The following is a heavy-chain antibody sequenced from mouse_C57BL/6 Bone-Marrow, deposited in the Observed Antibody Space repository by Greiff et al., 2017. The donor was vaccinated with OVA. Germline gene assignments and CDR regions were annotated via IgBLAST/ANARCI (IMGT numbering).Heavy chain of an antibody. CDR3: ARGGVAY. Sequence: DVKLVESGGDLVKPGGSLKLSCAASGFTFSSYGMSWVRQTPDKRLEWVATISSGGSYTYYPDSVKGRFTISRDNAKNTLYLQMSSLKSEDTAMYYCARGGVAYWGQGTLVTVSA. CDR1: GFTFSSYG. CDR2: ISSGGSYT. V-gene: IGHV5-6*02. J-gene: IGHJ3*01.